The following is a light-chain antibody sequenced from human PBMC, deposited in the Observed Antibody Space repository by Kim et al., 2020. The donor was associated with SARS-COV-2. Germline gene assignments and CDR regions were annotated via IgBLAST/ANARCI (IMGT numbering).Light chain of an antibody. CDR1: SGHSTYA. J-gene: IGLJ3*02. Sequence: QLALTQSPSASASLGASVKLTCTLSSGHSTYAIAWHQQQPEKGPRYLMKLNSDGSQTKGDGIPDRFSGSSSGAERYLTISSLQSEDDADYYCQTWDTGIRVFGGGTQLTVL. CDR2: LNSDGSQ. V-gene: IGLV4-69*01. CDR3: QTWDTGIRV.